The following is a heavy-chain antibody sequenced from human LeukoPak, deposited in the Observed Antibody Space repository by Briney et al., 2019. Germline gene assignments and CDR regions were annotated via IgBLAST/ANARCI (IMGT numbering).Heavy chain of an antibody. D-gene: IGHD3-10*01. V-gene: IGHV3-23*01. CDR2: ISGSGGST. CDR3: AKAPTYYYGSGSYYGYFDY. Sequence: PGGSLRLSCAASGFTFSSYAMSWVRQAPGKGLEWVSAISGSGGSTYYADSVKGRFTISRDNSKNTLYLQMNSLRAEDTAVYYCAKAPTYYYGSGSYYGYFDYWGQGTLVTVSS. CDR1: GFTFSSYA. J-gene: IGHJ4*02.